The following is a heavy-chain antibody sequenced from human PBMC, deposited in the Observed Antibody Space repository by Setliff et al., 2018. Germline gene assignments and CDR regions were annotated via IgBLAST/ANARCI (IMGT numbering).Heavy chain of an antibody. CDR2: ISSSSSTI. Sequence: PGGSLRLSCAASGFTFSSYSMNWVRQAPGKGLEWVSYISSSSSTIYYADSVKGRFTISRDNAKNSLYLQMNSLRAEDTAVYYCAGDRGSGSYFLRYFDYWGQGTLVTVSS. CDR3: AGDRGSGSYFLRYFDY. J-gene: IGHJ4*02. CDR1: GFTFSSYS. D-gene: IGHD1-26*01. V-gene: IGHV3-48*01.